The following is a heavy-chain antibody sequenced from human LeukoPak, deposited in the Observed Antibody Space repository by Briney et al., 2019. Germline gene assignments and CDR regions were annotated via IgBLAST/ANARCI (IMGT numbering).Heavy chain of an antibody. CDR2: MSFDGSNT. J-gene: IGHJ4*02. V-gene: IGHV3-30*03. D-gene: IGHD1-1*01. Sequence: PGGSLRLSCAASGFTFDDYAMHWVRQAPGKGLEWVAVMSFDGSNTHYADSVKGRFTVSRDNSKNTLYLQMTSLRADDTAVYYCARDAGTWGYGYNFDCWGQGTLVTVSS. CDR1: GFTFDDYA. CDR3: ARDAGTWGYGYNFDC.